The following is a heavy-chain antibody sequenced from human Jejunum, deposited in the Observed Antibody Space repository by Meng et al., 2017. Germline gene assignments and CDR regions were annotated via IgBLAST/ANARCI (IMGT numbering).Heavy chain of an antibody. CDR2: IKPDGNTI. D-gene: IGHD1-1*01. J-gene: IGHJ4*01. Sequence: VQVVGDGGGLGQPGGSLRLSCAASGFPFSTYSMHWVRQAPGKGLVWVSQIKPDGNTISYADSVRGRFTISRDNAKSTLYLEMNSLRAEDAAVYYCARDNDWVVWDYWGRGTLVTVSS. CDR3: ARDNDWVVWDY. V-gene: IGHV3-74*01. CDR1: GFPFSTYS.